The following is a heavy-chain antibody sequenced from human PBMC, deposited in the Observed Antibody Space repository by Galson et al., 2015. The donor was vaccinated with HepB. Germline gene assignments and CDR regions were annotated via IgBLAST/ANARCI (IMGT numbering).Heavy chain of an antibody. D-gene: IGHD6-19*01. Sequence: SLRLSCAASGFTFSSYAMTWVRQAPGKGLVWVSSTSGSGGSTYYADSVKGRFTMSRDNSKNTLYLQMNSLRVEDTAVYYCAKNIAVAGTALFYYYGMDVWGQGTTVTVSS. CDR1: GFTFSSYA. CDR2: TSGSGGST. J-gene: IGHJ6*02. CDR3: AKNIAVAGTALFYYYGMDV. V-gene: IGHV3-23*01.